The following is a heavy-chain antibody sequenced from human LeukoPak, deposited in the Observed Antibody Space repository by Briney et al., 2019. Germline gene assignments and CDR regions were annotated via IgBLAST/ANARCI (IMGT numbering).Heavy chain of an antibody. CDR1: GFTFSSYA. V-gene: IGHV3-23*01. CDR2: ISGSGGST. D-gene: IGHD2-2*02. Sequence: PTGGSLRLSCAASGFTFSSYAMSWVRQAPGKGLEWVSAISGSGGSTYYADSVKGRFTISRDNSKNTLYLQMNSLRAEDTAVYYCAKGLFYRVVVPAAIRAFDYWGQGTLVTVSS. J-gene: IGHJ4*02. CDR3: AKGLFYRVVVPAAIRAFDY.